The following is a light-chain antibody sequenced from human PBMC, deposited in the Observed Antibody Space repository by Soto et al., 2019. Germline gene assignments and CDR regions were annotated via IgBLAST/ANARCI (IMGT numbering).Light chain of an antibody. CDR3: SSYTPSSTLE. CDR2: EVS. J-gene: IGLJ2*01. Sequence: QSALTQPASVSGSPGQSITISCTGTSSDIGHYNYVSWYQQHPGKAPKLMIYEVSNRPSGVSNRFSGSKSGNTASLTISGLQAEDEADYSCSSYTPSSTLEIGGGTKLTV. V-gene: IGLV2-14*01. CDR1: SSDIGHYNY.